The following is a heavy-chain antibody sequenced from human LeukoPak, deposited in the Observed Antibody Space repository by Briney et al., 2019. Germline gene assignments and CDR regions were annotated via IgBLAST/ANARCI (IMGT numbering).Heavy chain of an antibody. CDR3: ARANDILTGYDAFDI. J-gene: IGHJ3*02. D-gene: IGHD3-9*01. V-gene: IGHV1-2*02. CDR2: INPNSGGT. CDR1: GHTFTGYD. Sequence: ASVKVSCKASGHTFTGYDMHWVRQAPGQGLEWMGWINPNSGGTNYAQKFQGRVTMTRDTSITTAYMELSRLTSDDTAVYYCARANDILTGYDAFDIWGQGTMVTVSS.